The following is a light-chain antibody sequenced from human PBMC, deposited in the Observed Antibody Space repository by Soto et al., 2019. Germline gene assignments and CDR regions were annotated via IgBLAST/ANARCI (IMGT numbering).Light chain of an antibody. CDR3: QQSYSTPRGT. CDR2: AAS. V-gene: IGKV1-39*01. CDR1: QSISSY. Sequence: DIQMTQSPSSLFASVGDRVTITCRASQSISSYLNWNQQKPGKAPKLLIYAASSLQSGVPSRFSGSGSGTDFTLTISSLQPEDFATYYCQQSYSTPRGTFGQGTKVEIK. J-gene: IGKJ1*01.